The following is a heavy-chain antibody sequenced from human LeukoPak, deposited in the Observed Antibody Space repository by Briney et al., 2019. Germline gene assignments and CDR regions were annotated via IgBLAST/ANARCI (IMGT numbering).Heavy chain of an antibody. J-gene: IGHJ6*04. Sequence: GGSLRLSCAASGFTFSRYEMNWVRQAPGKGLEWVSYISSSGSTIYYADSVKGRFTISRDKAKNSLYLRMNSLRAEDTAVYYCAELGITMIGGVWGKGTTVTISS. CDR1: GFTFSRYE. D-gene: IGHD3-10*02. CDR2: ISSSGSTI. CDR3: AELGITMIGGV. V-gene: IGHV3-48*03.